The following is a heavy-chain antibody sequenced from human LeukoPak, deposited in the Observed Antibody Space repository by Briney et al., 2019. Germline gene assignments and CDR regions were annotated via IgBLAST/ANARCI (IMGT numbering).Heavy chain of an antibody. CDR2: IYYSGST. CDR3: ARGDYDFWSGYLNWFDP. Sequence: SETLSLTCTVSGGSISSSSYYWGWIRQPPGKGLEWIGNIYYSGSTYYNPSLKSRVTISVDTSKNQFSLKLSSVTAADTAVYCRARGDYDFWSGYLNWFDPWGQGTLVTVSS. CDR1: GGSISSSSYY. V-gene: IGHV4-39*07. D-gene: IGHD3-3*01. J-gene: IGHJ5*02.